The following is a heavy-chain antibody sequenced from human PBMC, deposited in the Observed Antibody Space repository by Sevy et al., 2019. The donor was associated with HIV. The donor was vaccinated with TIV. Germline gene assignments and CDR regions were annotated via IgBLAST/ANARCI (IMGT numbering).Heavy chain of an antibody. CDR3: ARMVSGGLRWELIKENAFDI. CDR1: GFSFRDSA. CDR2: ISHGGSYE. V-gene: IGHV3-30-3*01. Sequence: GGSLRLSCEASGFSFRDSAIHWVSQSPGKGLEWVALISHGGSYEYYVDSVKGRFTVSSDRSKNILYLQMDSLRAEDTAVYYCARMVSGGLRWELIKENAFDIWGQGTAVTVSS. D-gene: IGHD4-17*01. J-gene: IGHJ3*02.